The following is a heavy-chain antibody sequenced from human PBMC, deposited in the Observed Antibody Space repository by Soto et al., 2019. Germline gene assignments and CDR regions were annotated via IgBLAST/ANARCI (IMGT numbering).Heavy chain of an antibody. V-gene: IGHV1-69*01. CDR1: GGTFIFYG. CDR2: IIPVFNTT. Sequence: QVQLVQSGAVVKKPGSSVKVSCRASGGTFIFYGISWVRQAPGQGLEWIGGIIPVFNTTHYAQNFKGTVTITADESTSTAYLELSGLRSEDTAIYYCARRQTSEITYFHFWGQGTPVIVSS. J-gene: IGHJ4*02. D-gene: IGHD1-20*01. CDR3: ARRQTSEITYFHF.